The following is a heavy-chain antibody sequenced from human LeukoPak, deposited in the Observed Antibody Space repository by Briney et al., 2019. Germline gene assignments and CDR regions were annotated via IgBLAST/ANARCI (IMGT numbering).Heavy chain of an antibody. J-gene: IGHJ4*02. CDR3: TTDILWELPIGY. CDR2: IKQDGSEK. V-gene: IGHV3-7*01. CDR1: EFTFSNAW. Sequence: GGSLRLSCAASEFTFSNAWMSWVRQAPGKGLEWVANIKQDGSEKYYVDSVKGRFTISRDNAKNSLYLQMNSLRAEDTAVYYCTTDILWELPIGYWGQGTLVTVSS. D-gene: IGHD1-26*01.